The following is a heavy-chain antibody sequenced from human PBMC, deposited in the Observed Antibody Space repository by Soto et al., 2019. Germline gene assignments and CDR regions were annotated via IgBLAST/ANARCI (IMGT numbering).Heavy chain of an antibody. CDR3: ASPAWGSYSWDAFAI. CDR1: GGSFSGYY. D-gene: IGHD3-16*02. J-gene: IGHJ3*02. V-gene: IGHV4-34*01. CDR2: INHSGST. Sequence: SDTLSLTCAVYGGSFSGYYWSWIRQPPGKGLEWIGEINHSGSTNYNPSLKSRVTISVDTSKNQFSLKLSSVTAADTAVYYCASPAWGSYSWDAFAIWGQGKMVGV.